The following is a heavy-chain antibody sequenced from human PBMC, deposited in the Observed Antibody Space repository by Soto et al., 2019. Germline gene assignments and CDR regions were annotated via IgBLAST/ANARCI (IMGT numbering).Heavy chain of an antibody. J-gene: IGHJ5*02. CDR1: GYTFTSYG. V-gene: IGHV1-18*01. CDR3: ARDRGYNWNYGWFDP. D-gene: IGHD1-7*01. Sequence: QVQLVQSGAEVKKPGTSVKVSCKASGYTFTSYGISWVRQAPGPGLEWMGRISGYNGNTNYAQKLQGRVTMTTDTSTSTAYMELRSLRSDDTAVYYCARDRGYNWNYGWFDPRGQGTLVTVSS. CDR2: ISGYNGNT.